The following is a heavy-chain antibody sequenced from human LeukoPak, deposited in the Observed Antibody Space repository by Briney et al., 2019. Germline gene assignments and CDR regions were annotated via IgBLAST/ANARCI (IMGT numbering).Heavy chain of an antibody. V-gene: IGHV3-30*03. D-gene: IGHD3-10*01. CDR3: AREYGSVLGDY. CDR1: GFTFNNIG. J-gene: IGHJ4*02. Sequence: GRSLRLSCAASGFTFNNIGMHWVRQAPGKGLEWVAVMSNDGSNQYYGDSVKGRFTISRDNSKNTLYLQMNSLRAEDTAVYYCAREYGSVLGDYWGQGTLVTVSS. CDR2: MSNDGSNQ.